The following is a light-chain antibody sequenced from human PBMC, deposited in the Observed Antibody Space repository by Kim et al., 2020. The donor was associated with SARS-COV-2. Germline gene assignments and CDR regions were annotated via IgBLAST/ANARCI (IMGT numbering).Light chain of an antibody. J-gene: IGLJ3*02. Sequence: GAAVTLTCGLSSGSVSTSYYPRWYQQTPGQAPRTLIYSTNTRSSGVPDRFSGSILGNKAALTITGAQADDESDYYCVLYMGSGIWVFGGGTKVTVL. CDR1: SGSVSTSYY. CDR2: STN. CDR3: VLYMGSGIWV. V-gene: IGLV8-61*01.